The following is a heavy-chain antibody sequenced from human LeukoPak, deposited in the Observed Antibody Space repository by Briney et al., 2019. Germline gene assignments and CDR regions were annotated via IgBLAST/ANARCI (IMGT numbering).Heavy chain of an antibody. CDR2: IYHSGST. V-gene: IGHV4-34*01. CDR1: GGSFSGYY. D-gene: IGHD6-13*01. Sequence: SETLSLTCAVYGGSFSGYYWSWIRQPPGKGLEWIGEIYHSGSTNYNPSLKSRVTISVDKSKNQFSLKLSSVTAADTAVYYCARDVEAAGTNYFDYWGQGTLVTVSS. J-gene: IGHJ4*02. CDR3: ARDVEAAGTNYFDY.